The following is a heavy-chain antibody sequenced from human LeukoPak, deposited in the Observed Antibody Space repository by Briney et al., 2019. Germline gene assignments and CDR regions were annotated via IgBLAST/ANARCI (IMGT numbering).Heavy chain of an antibody. Sequence: GGSLRLSCAASGFTFSSYAMNWVRQAPGKGLEWVSGMKGNGGRTYYAECVKGRFTISRDNSKNTLYLQMNSLRAEDTALYYCAKDTRDRAAAASRVYYFDYWGQGTLVSVSS. CDR3: AKDTRDRAAAASRVYYFDY. D-gene: IGHD6-13*01. J-gene: IGHJ4*02. CDR1: GFTFSSYA. V-gene: IGHV3-23*01. CDR2: MKGNGGRT.